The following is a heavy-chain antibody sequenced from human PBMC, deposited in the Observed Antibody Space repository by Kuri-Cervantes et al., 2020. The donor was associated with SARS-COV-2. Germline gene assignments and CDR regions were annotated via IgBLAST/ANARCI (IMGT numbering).Heavy chain of an antibody. CDR3: AKIQTGCSGYDADY. V-gene: IGHV3-23*01. CDR1: GFTFSSYA. D-gene: IGHD5-12*01. J-gene: IGHJ4*02. CDR2: ISGSGGST. Sequence: GESLKISCAAFGFTFSSYAMSWVRQTPGKGLEWVSTISGSGGSTYYADSVKGRFTISRDNSKNTLFLQMNSLRADDTAVYYCAKIQTGCSGYDADYWGQGTLVTVSS.